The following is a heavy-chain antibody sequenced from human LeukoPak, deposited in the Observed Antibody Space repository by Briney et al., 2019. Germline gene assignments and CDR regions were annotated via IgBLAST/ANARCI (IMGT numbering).Heavy chain of an antibody. CDR1: GFTFKTYG. V-gene: IGHV3-30*02. J-gene: IGHJ4*02. CDR3: AKDPGAHYYGSGSYRRGSYFDY. CDR2: IRYDGSNK. Sequence: GGALRLSCAAYGFTFKTYGMHWVRQAPGKGLEWVAFIRYDGSNKYYADSVKGRFTISRDNSKNTLYLQMNSLRAEDTAVYYCAKDPGAHYYGSGSYRRGSYFDYWGQGTLVTVSS. D-gene: IGHD3-10*01.